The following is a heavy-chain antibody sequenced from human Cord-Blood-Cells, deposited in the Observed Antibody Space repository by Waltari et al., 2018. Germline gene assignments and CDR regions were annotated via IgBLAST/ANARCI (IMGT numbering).Heavy chain of an antibody. V-gene: IGHV3-30-3*01. D-gene: IGHD6-13*01. J-gene: IGHJ6*03. CDR3: ARDEGYSSSYYYYYMDV. CDR1: GFTFSSYA. CDR2: ISYDGSNK. Sequence: QVQLVESGGGVVQPGRSLRLSCAASGFTFSSYAMQWVRPAPGKGLEWVAVISYDGSNKYYADSVKGRFTISRDNSKNTLYLQMNSLRAEDTAVYYCARDEGYSSSYYYYYMDVWGKGTTVTVSS.